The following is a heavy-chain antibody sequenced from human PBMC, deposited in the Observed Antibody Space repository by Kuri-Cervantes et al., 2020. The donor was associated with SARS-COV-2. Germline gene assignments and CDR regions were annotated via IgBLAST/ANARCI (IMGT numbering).Heavy chain of an antibody. V-gene: IGHV3-23*01. CDR2: ISGSGGST. CDR3: AKDQHGIVVVVAAIDY. D-gene: IGHD2-15*01. Sequence: GGSLRLSCAASGFTFSSYATSWVRQAPGKGLEWVSAISGSGGSTYYADSVKGRFTISRDNSKNTLYLQMNSLRAEDTAVYYCAKDQHGIVVVVAAIDYWGQGTLVTVSS. J-gene: IGHJ4*02. CDR1: GFTFSSYA.